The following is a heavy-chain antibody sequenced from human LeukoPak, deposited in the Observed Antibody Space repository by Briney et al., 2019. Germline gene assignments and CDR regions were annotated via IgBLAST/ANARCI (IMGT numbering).Heavy chain of an antibody. CDR2: INHSGNT. Sequence: SETLSLTCAVYGGSFSGYYWSWIRQPPGKGLEWIGEINHSGNTKYNPSLKSRVTISVDTSKNQFSLKLSSVTAAGTALYYCASLYYDILTGYHDYWGQGTLVSVSS. D-gene: IGHD3-9*01. CDR3: ASLYYDILTGYHDY. J-gene: IGHJ4*02. V-gene: IGHV4-34*01. CDR1: GGSFSGYY.